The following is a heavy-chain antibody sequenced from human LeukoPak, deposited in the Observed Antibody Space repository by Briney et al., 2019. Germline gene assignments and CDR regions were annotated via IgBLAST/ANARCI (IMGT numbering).Heavy chain of an antibody. Sequence: PSETLSLTCTVSGGSISSSSYYWGWIRQPPGKGLEWIGSIYYSGSTYYNPSLKSRVTISVDTSKNQFSLNLSSVTAADTAVYYCARHGRWELRYYFDYWGQGTLVTVSS. J-gene: IGHJ4*02. D-gene: IGHD1-26*01. CDR2: IYYSGST. CDR3: ARHGRWELRYYFDY. CDR1: GGSISSSSYY. V-gene: IGHV4-39*01.